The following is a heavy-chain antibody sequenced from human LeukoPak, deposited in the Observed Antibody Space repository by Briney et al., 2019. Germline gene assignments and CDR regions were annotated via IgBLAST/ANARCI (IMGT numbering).Heavy chain of an antibody. V-gene: IGHV4-30-4*01. J-gene: IGHJ5*02. CDR3: TRDRGEYGDYEGLGHWFDP. CDR1: GGSISSGDYY. CDR2: IYYSGNT. Sequence: SQTLSLTCTVSGGSISSGDYYWSWIRQPPGKGLEWIGFIYYSGNTYYNPSLKSRVTISVDTSKNQFSLKLGSVTAADTAVYYCTRDRGEYGDYEGLGHWFDPWGQGTLVTVSP. D-gene: IGHD4-17*01.